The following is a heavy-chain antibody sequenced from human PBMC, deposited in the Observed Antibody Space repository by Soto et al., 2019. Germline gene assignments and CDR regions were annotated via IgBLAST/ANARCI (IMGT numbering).Heavy chain of an antibody. V-gene: IGHV1-18*01. CDR1: GYTFTSYG. J-gene: IGHJ5*02. CDR2: ISAYNGNT. Sequence: GASVKVSCKASGYTFTSYGISWVRQAPGQGLEWMGWISAYNGNTNYAQKLQGRVTMTTDTSTSTAYMELRSLRSDDTAVYYCARVVTIFRVVPHPNRFDPWGQGTLVTVSS. CDR3: ARVVTIFRVVPHPNRFDP. D-gene: IGHD3-3*01.